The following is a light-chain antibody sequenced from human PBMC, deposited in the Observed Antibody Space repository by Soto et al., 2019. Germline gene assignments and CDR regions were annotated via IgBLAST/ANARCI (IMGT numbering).Light chain of an antibody. Sequence: EIVLTQSPATLSLFPGERATLSCRDSQSVGSFLAWYQQKSGQTPRLLIYDASNRAPGIPARFSGSGSGTDFTLTISSLEPEDFAVYYCQHRSNWLGTFGPGTKVDIK. CDR3: QHRSNWLGT. J-gene: IGKJ3*01. V-gene: IGKV3-11*01. CDR1: QSVGSF. CDR2: DAS.